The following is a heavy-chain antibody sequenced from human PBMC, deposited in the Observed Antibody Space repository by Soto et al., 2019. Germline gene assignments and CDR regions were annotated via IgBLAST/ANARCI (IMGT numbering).Heavy chain of an antibody. CDR3: AGALYCSSTSCYGGY. CDR2: IIPIFGTA. CDR1: GGTFSSYA. D-gene: IGHD2-2*01. J-gene: IGHJ4*02. Sequence: QVQLVQSGAEVKKPGSSVKVSCKASGGTFSSYAISWVRQAPGQGLEWMRGIIPIFGTANYAQKFQGRVTITADKSTSTAYMELSSLRSEDTAVYYCAGALYCSSTSCYGGYWGQGTLVTVSS. V-gene: IGHV1-69*06.